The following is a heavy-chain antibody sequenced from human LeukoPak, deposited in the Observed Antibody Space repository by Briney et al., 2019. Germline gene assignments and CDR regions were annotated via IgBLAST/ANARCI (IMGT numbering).Heavy chain of an antibody. CDR2: ISSSSKYI. CDR3: ARGLVPAAVEFDY. Sequence: GGSLRLSCAASGFIFSSYEMSWVRQAPGKGLEWVSSISSSSKYIYYADSVKGRFTISRDNAKNSLYLQMNSLRAEDTATYYCARGLVPAAVEFDYWGQGTLVTVSS. D-gene: IGHD2-2*01. V-gene: IGHV3-21*01. CDR1: GFIFSSYE. J-gene: IGHJ4*02.